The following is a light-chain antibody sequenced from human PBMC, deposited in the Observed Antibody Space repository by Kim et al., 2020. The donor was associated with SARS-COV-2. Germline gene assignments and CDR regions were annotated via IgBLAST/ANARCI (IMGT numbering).Light chain of an antibody. CDR3: QQYGSSPT. Sequence: SLSPGERATLSGRASQSVSSSYLAWYQQKPGQAPRLLIYGASSRATGIPDRFSGSGSGTDFTLTISRLEPEDFAVYYCQQYGSSPTFGGGTKLEI. CDR2: GAS. CDR1: QSVSSSY. V-gene: IGKV3-20*01. J-gene: IGKJ4*01.